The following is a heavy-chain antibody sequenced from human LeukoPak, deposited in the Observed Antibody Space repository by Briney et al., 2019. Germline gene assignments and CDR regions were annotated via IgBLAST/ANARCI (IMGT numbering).Heavy chain of an antibody. Sequence: GGSLRVSCAASGFTFSSYAMSWVRQAPGKGLEWVSAIGGSGGSTYYADSVKGRFTISRDNSKNTLYLQMNSLRAEDTAVYYCAKDHSAYYYDSSGYPSGYWGQGTLVTVSS. V-gene: IGHV3-23*01. CDR2: IGGSGGST. J-gene: IGHJ4*02. D-gene: IGHD3-22*01. CDR1: GFTFSSYA. CDR3: AKDHSAYYYDSSGYPSGY.